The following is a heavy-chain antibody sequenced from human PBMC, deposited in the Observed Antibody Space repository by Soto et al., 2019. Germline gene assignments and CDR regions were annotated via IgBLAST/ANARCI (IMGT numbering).Heavy chain of an antibody. D-gene: IGHD6-19*01. CDR3: ARGSGWPEYFQH. CDR2: ISGSGGST. Sequence: WGSLRLSCAASGFTFSSYAMSWVRQAPGKGLEWVSAISGSGGSTYYADSVKGRFTISRDNSKNTLYLQMNSLRAEDTAVYYCARGSGWPEYFQHWGQGPLVTVSS. V-gene: IGHV3-23*01. J-gene: IGHJ1*01. CDR1: GFTFSSYA.